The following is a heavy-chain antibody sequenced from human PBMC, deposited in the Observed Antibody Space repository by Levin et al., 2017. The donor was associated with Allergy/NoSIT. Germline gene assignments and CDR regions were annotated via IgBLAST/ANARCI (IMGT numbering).Heavy chain of an antibody. CDR1: GFTFSNYA. CDR2: ISDDGTSE. J-gene: IGHJ4*02. Sequence: PGGSLRLSCAASGFTFSNYAMHWVRQAPGKGLEWVGFISDDGTSEFYIDSLKGRFTISRDNSKNRLYLQMDSLRAEDTALYYCVREIAEEGTWGQGTLVIVSS. D-gene: IGHD1-1*01. CDR3: VREIAEEGT. V-gene: IGHV3-30-3*01.